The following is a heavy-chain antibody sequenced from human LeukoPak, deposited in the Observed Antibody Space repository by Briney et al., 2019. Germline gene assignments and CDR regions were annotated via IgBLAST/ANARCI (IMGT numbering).Heavy chain of an antibody. V-gene: IGHV4-59*08. Sequence: SETLSLTCTVSGGSISSSYWTWIRQPPGKGLEYIGYIYYTGGTNYNPSLKSRVTISVDTSKNQFSLKLSSVTAADTAVYFCGKYGGSGWVIDYWGQGTLVTVSS. D-gene: IGHD6-19*01. J-gene: IGHJ4*02. CDR3: GKYGGSGWVIDY. CDR1: GGSISSSY. CDR2: IYYTGGT.